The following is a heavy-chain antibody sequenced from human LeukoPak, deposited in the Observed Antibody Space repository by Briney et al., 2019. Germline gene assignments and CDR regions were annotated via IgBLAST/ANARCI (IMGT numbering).Heavy chain of an antibody. Sequence: GGSLRLSCAAFGFTFSSYSMNWVRQAPGKGLEWVSSISSSSSYIYYADSVKGRFTISRDNAKNSLYLQMNSLRAEDTAVYYCARGRYCSGGSCYVDYWGQGTLVTVSS. CDR1: GFTFSSYS. D-gene: IGHD2-15*01. CDR2: ISSSSSYI. V-gene: IGHV3-21*01. CDR3: ARGRYCSGGSCYVDY. J-gene: IGHJ4*02.